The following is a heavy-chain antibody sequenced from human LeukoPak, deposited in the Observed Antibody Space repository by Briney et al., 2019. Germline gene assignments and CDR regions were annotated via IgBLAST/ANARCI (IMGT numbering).Heavy chain of an antibody. CDR2: IKEDGSEK. Sequence: GGSLRLSCAASGFTFSSVWMHWVHQAPGKGLEWVANIKEDGSEKYYVDSVRGRFTVSRDNAKNSLFLQMNGLTAEDTAVYYCARDWGGLDYWGQGTLVTVSS. J-gene: IGHJ4*02. V-gene: IGHV3-7*01. CDR1: GFTFSSVW. D-gene: IGHD3-16*01. CDR3: ARDWGGLDY.